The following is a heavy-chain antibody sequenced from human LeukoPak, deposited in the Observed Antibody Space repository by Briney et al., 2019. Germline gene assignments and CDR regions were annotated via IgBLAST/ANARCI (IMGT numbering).Heavy chain of an antibody. D-gene: IGHD3-16*02. Sequence: GGSLRLSCAASGFTVSSNYMSWVRQAPGKGLEWVSVIYSVGSTYYADSVKGRFTISRDNSKNTLYLQMNSLRAEDTAVYYCARRPFMITFGGVIVPYFDYWGQGTLVTVSS. CDR3: ARRPFMITFGGVIVPYFDY. J-gene: IGHJ4*02. V-gene: IGHV3-53*01. CDR1: GFTVSSNY. CDR2: IYSVGST.